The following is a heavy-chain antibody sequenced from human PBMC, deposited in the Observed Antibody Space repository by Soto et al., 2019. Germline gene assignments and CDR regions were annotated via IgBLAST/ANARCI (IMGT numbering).Heavy chain of an antibody. V-gene: IGHV3-23*01. CDR3: AKDGSTTWWYFDT. D-gene: IGHD1-1*01. J-gene: IGHJ4*02. CDR2: VSKSGDGT. CDR1: GFTFTSQA. Sequence: GGSLRLSCAASGFTFTSQAMIWVRQAPGKGLEWVAGVSKSGDGTYYTDSVKGRFSISRDNSKNTVHLQMNSLRAEDTAVYYCAKDGSTTWWYFDTWGQGTLVTVSS.